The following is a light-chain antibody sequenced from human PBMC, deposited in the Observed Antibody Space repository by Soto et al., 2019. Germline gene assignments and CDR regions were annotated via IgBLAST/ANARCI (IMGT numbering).Light chain of an antibody. CDR3: QQYNNWPPIT. J-gene: IGKJ5*01. Sequence: DVVMTQTPLSLPVTPGEPASISCRSSQSLLXSADGNTYLDWYVQKPGQSPQLLIYGASTRATGIPARFSGSGSGTEFTLTISSLQSEDFAVYYCQQYNNWPPITFGQGTRLEI. CDR1: QSLLXSADGNTY. CDR2: GAS. V-gene: IGKV2-40*01.